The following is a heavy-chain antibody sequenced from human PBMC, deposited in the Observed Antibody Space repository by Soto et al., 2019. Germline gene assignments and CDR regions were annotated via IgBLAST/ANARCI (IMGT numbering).Heavy chain of an antibody. Sequence: GWSLRLSCAASGFTFIMYWMHWVRQVPGKGPEWVSRINDDGSSTNYADSVKGRFTISRDNAKNTLYLQMNDLRAEDTAVYYCTRGPRSTSTGTGAFWGQGTLVTVSS. J-gene: IGHJ4*02. CDR1: GFTFIMYW. CDR3: TRGPRSTSTGTGAF. D-gene: IGHD1-1*01. V-gene: IGHV3-74*01. CDR2: INDDGSST.